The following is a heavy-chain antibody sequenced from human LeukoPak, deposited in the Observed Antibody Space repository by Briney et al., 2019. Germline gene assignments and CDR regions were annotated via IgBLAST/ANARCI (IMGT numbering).Heavy chain of an antibody. Sequence: PGGSLRLSCAASGFTFTNAWMTWVRQAPGKGLEWVGRVKSKTAGGTTDYEAPVKGRFTISRDDSKNTLFLQMNSLKTEDTGLYCCLYAAFDIWGQGTMVTVSS. CDR2: VKSKTAGGTT. J-gene: IGHJ3*02. V-gene: IGHV3-15*01. CDR3: LYAAFDI. D-gene: IGHD3-16*01. CDR1: GFTFTNAW.